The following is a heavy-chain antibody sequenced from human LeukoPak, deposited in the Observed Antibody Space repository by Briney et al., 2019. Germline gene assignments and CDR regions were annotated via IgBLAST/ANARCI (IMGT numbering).Heavy chain of an antibody. CDR1: GFTFSSYA. V-gene: IGHV3-30-3*01. Sequence: GGSLRLSCAASGFTFSSYAMHRVRQAPGKGLEWVAVISYDGSNKYYADSVKGRFTISRDNSKNTLYLQMNSLRAEDTAVYYCARGQQPSRCFDYWGQGTLVTVSS. CDR2: ISYDGSNK. D-gene: IGHD6-13*01. J-gene: IGHJ4*02. CDR3: ARGQQPSRCFDY.